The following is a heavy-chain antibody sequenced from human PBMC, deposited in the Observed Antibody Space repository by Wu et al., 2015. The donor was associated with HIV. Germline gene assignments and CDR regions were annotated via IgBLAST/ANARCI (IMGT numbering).Heavy chain of an antibody. Sequence: QVQLVQSGAEVKKPGASVKVSCKASRSTFTGYHLHWVRQAPGQGLEWMGWINPNSGGTKYVQKFQGRVTMTRDTSISTAYLELSRLKSDDTAMYYCAHSENDWLLVDYWGQGTLVTVSS. D-gene: IGHD3-9*01. V-gene: IGHV1-2*02. CDR2: INPNSGGT. J-gene: IGHJ4*02. CDR1: RSTFTGYH. CDR3: AHSENDWLLVDY.